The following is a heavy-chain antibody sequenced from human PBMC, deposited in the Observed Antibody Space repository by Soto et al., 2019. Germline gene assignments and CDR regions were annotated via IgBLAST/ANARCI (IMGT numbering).Heavy chain of an antibody. CDR1: GFTFSSYA. J-gene: IGHJ4*02. Sequence: VQLLESGGGLVQPGGSLRLSCAAPGFTFSSYAMSWVRQAPGKGLEWVSAISGSGGSTYYADSVKGRFTISRDNSKNTLYLQMNSLRAEDTAVYYCAKSPHCSGGSCYAWGIDYWGQGTLVTVSS. D-gene: IGHD2-15*01. V-gene: IGHV3-23*01. CDR2: ISGSGGST. CDR3: AKSPHCSGGSCYAWGIDY.